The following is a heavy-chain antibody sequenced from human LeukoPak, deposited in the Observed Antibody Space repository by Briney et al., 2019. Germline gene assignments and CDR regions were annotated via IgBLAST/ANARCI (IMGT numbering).Heavy chain of an antibody. Sequence: ASVKVSCKASGYTFTGYYMHWVRQAPGQGLEWMGWINPNSGGTNYAQKFQGRVTTTRDTSISTAYMELSRLRSDDTAVYYCARVGSLYYDSSGDDYWGQGTLVTVSS. V-gene: IGHV1-2*02. CDR2: INPNSGGT. CDR3: ARVGSLYYDSSGDDY. CDR1: GYTFTGYY. D-gene: IGHD3-22*01. J-gene: IGHJ4*02.